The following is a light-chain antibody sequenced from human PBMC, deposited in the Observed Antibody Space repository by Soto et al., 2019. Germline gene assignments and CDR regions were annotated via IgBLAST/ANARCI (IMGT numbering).Light chain of an antibody. CDR3: NSYTRSSTLV. CDR2: EVS. CDR1: SSDVGAYNY. V-gene: IGLV2-14*01. Sequence: QSALTQPASVSGSPGQSITISCTGTSSDVGAYNYVSWYQQHPGKAPKLMIYEVSNRPSGVSNRFSGSKSGNTASLTISGLQAEDEADYYCNSYTRSSTLVFGGGTEVTVL. J-gene: IGLJ3*02.